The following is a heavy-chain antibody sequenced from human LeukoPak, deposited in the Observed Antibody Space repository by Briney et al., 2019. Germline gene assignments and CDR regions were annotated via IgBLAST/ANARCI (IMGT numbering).Heavy chain of an antibody. V-gene: IGHV3-20*01. J-gene: IGHJ4*02. CDR1: GSTFDDHG. CDR2: ITWNGGTT. D-gene: IGHD5-18*01. Sequence: GSLRLSCAASGSTFDDHGMNWVRQAPGKGLEWVSGITWNGGTTGYSDSVWGRFTISRDNAKNSLYLQMNSLRAEDTAFYRCVRDRSYGAFDSWGLGTLVTVSS. CDR3: VRDRSYGAFDS.